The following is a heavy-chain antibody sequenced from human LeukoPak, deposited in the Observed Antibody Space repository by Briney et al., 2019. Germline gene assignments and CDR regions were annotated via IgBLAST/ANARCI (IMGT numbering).Heavy chain of an antibody. D-gene: IGHD3-10*01. CDR2: IHYSGST. CDR3: ARGAWFATGGYDY. CDR1: GGSISNYY. V-gene: IGHV4-59*01. J-gene: IGHJ4*01. Sequence: SETLSLTCTVSGGSISNYYWSWIRQPPGKALEWIGYIHYSGSTNYNPSLKSRVSISVDTSKNQFSLRLTSVTAADTAVFYCARGAWFATGGYDYWGRGTLVTVSS.